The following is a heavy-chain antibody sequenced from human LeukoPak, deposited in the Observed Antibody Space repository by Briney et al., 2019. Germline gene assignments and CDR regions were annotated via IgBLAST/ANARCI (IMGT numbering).Heavy chain of an antibody. CDR2: IYHSGST. V-gene: IGHV4-30-2*01. Sequence: SQTLSLNCAVSGGSISSGGYSWSWIRQPPGKGLEWIGYIYHSGSTYYNPSLKSRVTISVDRSKNQFSLKLSSVTAADTAVYYCARAASWRSGLDYWGQGTLVTVSS. CDR3: ARAASWRSGLDY. D-gene: IGHD3-3*01. CDR1: GGSISSGGYS. J-gene: IGHJ4*02.